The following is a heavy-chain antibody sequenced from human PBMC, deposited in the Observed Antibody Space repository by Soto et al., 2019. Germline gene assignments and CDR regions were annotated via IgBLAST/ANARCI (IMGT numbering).Heavy chain of an antibody. CDR2: ISSSSSTI. Sequence: GGSLRLSCAASGFTFSSYSMNWVRQAPGKGLEWVSYISSSSSTIYYADSVKGRFTISRDNAKNSLYLQMNSLRAEDTVVYYCARVSTTVLMGDAFDIWGQGTMVTVS. J-gene: IGHJ3*02. CDR1: GFTFSSYS. CDR3: ARVSTTVLMGDAFDI. V-gene: IGHV3-48*01. D-gene: IGHD4-17*01.